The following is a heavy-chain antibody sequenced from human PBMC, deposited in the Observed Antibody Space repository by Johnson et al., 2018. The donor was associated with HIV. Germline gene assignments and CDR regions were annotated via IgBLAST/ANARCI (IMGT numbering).Heavy chain of an antibody. D-gene: IGHD2-15*01. J-gene: IGHJ3*02. V-gene: IGHV3-20*04. CDR1: GFIFSNYN. CDR3: AKDISVPLYCMGVSWYSLVFDI. CDR2: INWNGGST. Sequence: VQLVESGGALVQPGGSLRLSCQVSGFIFSNYNMAWIRQSPGKGLEWVSGINWNGGSTGYADSVKGRFTISRDNSKNTLYLQMNSLRAEDTALYYCAKDISVPLYCMGVSWYSLVFDIWGQGTMVTVSS.